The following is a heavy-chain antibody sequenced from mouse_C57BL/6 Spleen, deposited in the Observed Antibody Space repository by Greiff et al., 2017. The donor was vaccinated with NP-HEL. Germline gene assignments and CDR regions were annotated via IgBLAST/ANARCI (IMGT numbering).Heavy chain of an antibody. D-gene: IGHD4-1*01. CDR2: IYPGDGDT. J-gene: IGHJ2*01. CDR1: GYAFSSYW. CDR3: ARRITGTGYFDY. V-gene: IGHV1-80*01. Sequence: QVQLQQSGAELVKPGASVKISCKASGYAFSSYWMNWVKQRPGKGLEWIGQIYPGDGDTNYNGKFKGKATLTADKSSSTAYMQLSSLTSEDSAVYFCARRITGTGYFDYWGQGTTLTVSS.